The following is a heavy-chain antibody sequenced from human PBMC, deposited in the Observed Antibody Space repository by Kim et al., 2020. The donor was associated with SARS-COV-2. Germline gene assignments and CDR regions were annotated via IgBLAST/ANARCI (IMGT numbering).Heavy chain of an antibody. Sequence: YPDSGKGRFGISRDNSKNTLYLQMSSLRAEDTAVYYCAKRQTTSGWYFDLWGRGTLVTVSS. J-gene: IGHJ2*01. CDR3: AKRQTTSGWYFDL. D-gene: IGHD4-17*01. V-gene: IGHV3-23*01.